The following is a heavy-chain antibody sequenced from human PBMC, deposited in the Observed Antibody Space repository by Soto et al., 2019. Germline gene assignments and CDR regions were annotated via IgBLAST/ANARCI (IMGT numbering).Heavy chain of an antibody. CDR1: GFTFSSYW. D-gene: IGHD2-15*01. CDR2: IKQDGSEK. J-gene: IGHJ6*02. V-gene: IGHV3-7*01. CDR3: ARAFGGGYCSGGSCYSYYYGMDV. Sequence: GGSLRLSCAASGFTFSSYWMSWVRQAPGKGLEWVANIKQDGSEKYYVDSVKGRFTISRDNAKNSLYLQMNSLRAEDTAVYYCARAFGGGYCSGGSCYSYYYGMDVWGQGTTVTVSS.